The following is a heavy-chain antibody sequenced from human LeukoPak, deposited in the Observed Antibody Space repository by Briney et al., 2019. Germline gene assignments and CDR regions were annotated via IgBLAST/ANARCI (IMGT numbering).Heavy chain of an antibody. J-gene: IGHJ4*02. CDR1: GGSISSSSYY. CDR3: ARVTGPSIVVVPAAMNS. CDR2: IYHSGST. V-gene: IGHV4-39*07. D-gene: IGHD2-2*01. Sequence: SETLSLTCTVSGGSISSSSYYWGWIRQPPGKGLEWIGSIYHSGSTYYNPSLKSRVTISVDTSKNQFSLKLSSVTAADTAVYYCARVTGPSIVVVPAAMNSWGQGTLVTVSS.